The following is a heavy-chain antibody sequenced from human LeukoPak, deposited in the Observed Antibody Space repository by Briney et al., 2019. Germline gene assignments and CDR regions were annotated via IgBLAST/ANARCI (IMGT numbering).Heavy chain of an antibody. V-gene: IGHV3-30-3*01. CDR3: ARGGDSYGPYGYYFDY. J-gene: IGHJ4*02. Sequence: GGSLRLSCAASGFTFSSYAMHWVRQAPGKGLEWVAVISYDGSNKYYADSVKGRFTISRDNSKNTPYLQMNSLRAEDTAVYYCARGGDSYGPYGYYFDYWGQGTLVTVSS. CDR2: ISYDGSNK. CDR1: GFTFSSYA. D-gene: IGHD5-18*01.